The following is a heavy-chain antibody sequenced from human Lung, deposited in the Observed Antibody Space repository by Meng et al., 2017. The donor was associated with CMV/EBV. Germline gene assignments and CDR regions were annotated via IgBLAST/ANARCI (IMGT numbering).Heavy chain of an antibody. D-gene: IGHD6-19*01. Sequence: GSLRLXCTVSGGSISSSSYYWGWIRQPPGKGLEWIGSIYYSGSTYYNPSLKSRVTISVDTSKNQFSLKLSSVTAADTAVYYCARTSSSGLTPFDPWGQGXLVTASS. J-gene: IGHJ5*02. CDR2: IYYSGST. V-gene: IGHV4-39*01. CDR1: GGSISSSSYY. CDR3: ARTSSSGLTPFDP.